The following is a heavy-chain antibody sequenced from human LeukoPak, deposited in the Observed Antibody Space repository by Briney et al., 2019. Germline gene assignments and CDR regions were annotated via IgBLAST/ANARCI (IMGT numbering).Heavy chain of an antibody. V-gene: IGHV1-69*05. CDR1: GGTFSSYA. J-gene: IGHJ4*02. Sequence: SVKVSCKASGGTFSSYAISWVRQAPGQGLEWMGGIIPIFGTANYAQKFQGRVTMTRDTSTSTVYMELSSLRSEDTAVYYCARDYVDDIPMIKDYWGQGTLVTVSS. D-gene: IGHD2-8*01. CDR3: ARDYVDDIPMIKDY. CDR2: IIPIFGTA.